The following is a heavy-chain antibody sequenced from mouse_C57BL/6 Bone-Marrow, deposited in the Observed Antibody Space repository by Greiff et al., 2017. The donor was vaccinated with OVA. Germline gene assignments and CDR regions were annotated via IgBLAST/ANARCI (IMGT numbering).Heavy chain of an antibody. CDR2: IHPNSGST. Sequence: QVQLQQPGAELVKPGASVKLSCKASGYTFTSYWMHWVKQRPGQGLEWIGMIHPNSGSTNYNEKFKSKATLTVDKSSSTANMPLCSLTSEYSAVDYVARLDRNDYWGQGPTLTVSS. J-gene: IGHJ2*01. CDR1: GYTFTSYW. V-gene: IGHV1-64*01. CDR3: ARLDRNDY.